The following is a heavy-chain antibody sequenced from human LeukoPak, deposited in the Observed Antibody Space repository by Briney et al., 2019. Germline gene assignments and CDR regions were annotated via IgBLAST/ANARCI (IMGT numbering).Heavy chain of an antibody. Sequence: SETLCLTCTVSGGSVSSGSYYWSWIRQPPGKGLEWIGYIYYSGSTNYNPSLKSRVTISVDTSKNQFSLKLSSVTAADTAVYYCARVAAAGTGIYYFDYWGQGTLVTVSS. CDR3: ARVAAAGTGIYYFDY. CDR1: GGSVSSGSYY. D-gene: IGHD6-13*01. J-gene: IGHJ4*02. V-gene: IGHV4-61*01. CDR2: IYYSGST.